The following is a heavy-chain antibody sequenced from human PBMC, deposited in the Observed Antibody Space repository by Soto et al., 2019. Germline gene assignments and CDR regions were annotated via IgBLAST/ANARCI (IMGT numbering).Heavy chain of an antibody. CDR2: IYYSGST. V-gene: IGHV4-59*01. CDR3: AREGVVAAASYCYYYMDV. Sequence: SETLSLTCTVSGGSISSYYWSWIRQPPGKGLEWIGYIYYSGSTNYNPSLKSRVTISVDTSKNQFSLKLSSVTAADTAVYYCAREGVVAAASYCYYYMDVWGKGTTVTVSS. D-gene: IGHD2-15*01. J-gene: IGHJ6*03. CDR1: GGSISSYY.